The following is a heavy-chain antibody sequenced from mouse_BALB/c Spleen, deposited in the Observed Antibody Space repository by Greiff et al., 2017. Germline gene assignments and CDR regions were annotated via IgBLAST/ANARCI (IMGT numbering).Heavy chain of an antibody. D-gene: IGHD2-4*01. V-gene: IGHV5-4*02. CDR2: ISDGGSYT. CDR3: AREDYDYEDYAMDY. CDR1: GFTFSDYY. J-gene: IGHJ4*01. Sequence: DVKLVESGGGLVKPGGSLKLSCAASGFTFSDYYMYWVRQTPEKRLEWVATISDGGSYTYYPDSVKGRFTISRDNAKNNLYLQMSSLKSEDTAMYYCAREDYDYEDYAMDYWGQGTSVTVSS.